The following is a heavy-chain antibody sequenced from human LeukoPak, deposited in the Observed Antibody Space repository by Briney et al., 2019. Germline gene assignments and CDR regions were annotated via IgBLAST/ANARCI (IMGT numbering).Heavy chain of an antibody. J-gene: IGHJ6*03. V-gene: IGHV3-7*01. CDR3: ARGTIHDYGDYYYYYYMDV. CDR1: GFTFRSYY. D-gene: IGHD4-17*01. CDR2: IDQDGSEK. Sequence: PGGSLRLSCAASGFTFRSYYMSWVRQAPGKGLEGVANIDQDGSEKYYVDSVKGRFTISRDNAKNSLYLQMNSLRAEDTAVYYCARGTIHDYGDYYYYYYMDVWGKGTTVTVSS.